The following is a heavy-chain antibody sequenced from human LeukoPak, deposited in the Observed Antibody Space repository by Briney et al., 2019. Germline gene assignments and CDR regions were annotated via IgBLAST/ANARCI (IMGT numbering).Heavy chain of an antibody. CDR3: ARDLRGGLTLDY. CDR2: ISSSSSTI. J-gene: IGHJ4*02. Sequence: GGSLRLSCAASGFTFSYYSMNWVRQAPGEGLEWVSSISSSSSTIYYADSVKGRFTISRDNAKNSLYLQMNSLRDEDTAVYYCARDLRGGLTLDYWGQGTLVTVSS. V-gene: IGHV3-48*02. CDR1: GFTFSYYS. D-gene: IGHD2-15*01.